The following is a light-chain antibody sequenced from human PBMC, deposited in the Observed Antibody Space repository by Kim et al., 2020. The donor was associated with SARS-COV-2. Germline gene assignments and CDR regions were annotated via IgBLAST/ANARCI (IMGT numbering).Light chain of an antibody. CDR2: DAS. CDR1: PSVSNY. V-gene: IGKV3-11*01. CDR3: QQRNNWPPVT. J-gene: IGKJ4*01. Sequence: SPGERATLSCRASPSVSNYLAGYQQRPGKAPRLLIYDASNRATGIPARFSGSGSGTDFTLTISSLEPEDFAVYYCQQRNNWPPVTFGGGTKVDIK.